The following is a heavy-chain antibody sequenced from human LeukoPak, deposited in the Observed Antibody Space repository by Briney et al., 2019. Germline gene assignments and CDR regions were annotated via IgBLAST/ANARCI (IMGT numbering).Heavy chain of an antibody. Sequence: SETLSLTCTVSGGSISSSSYYWGWIRQPPGKGLEWIGSMYYSGGTYYNPSLKSRVTISVDTSKNQFSLKLSSVTAADTAVYYCASVYCRSTSCWFDYWGQGTLATVSS. CDR3: ASVYCRSTSCWFDY. CDR2: MYYSGGT. D-gene: IGHD2-2*01. J-gene: IGHJ4*02. V-gene: IGHV4-39*01. CDR1: GGSISSSSYY.